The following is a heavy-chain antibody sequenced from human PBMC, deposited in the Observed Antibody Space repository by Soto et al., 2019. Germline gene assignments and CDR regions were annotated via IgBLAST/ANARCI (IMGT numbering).Heavy chain of an antibody. V-gene: IGHV4-30-4*01. Sequence: PSETLSLTCTVSGGSISSGDYYWSWIRQPPGKDLEWIGYIYYSGSTYYNPSLKSRVTISVDTSKNQFSLKLSSVTAADTAVYYCARVASAKGYCSGGSCYFNWFDPWGQGTLVTVSS. J-gene: IGHJ5*02. CDR3: ARVASAKGYCSGGSCYFNWFDP. D-gene: IGHD2-15*01. CDR1: GGSISSGDYY. CDR2: IYYSGST.